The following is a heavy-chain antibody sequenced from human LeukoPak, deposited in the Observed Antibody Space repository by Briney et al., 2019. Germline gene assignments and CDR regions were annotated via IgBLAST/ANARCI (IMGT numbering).Heavy chain of an antibody. D-gene: IGHD1-26*01. CDR1: GYSLTNYW. CDR2: VFPVDSDT. J-gene: IGHJ4*02. V-gene: IGHV5-51*01. CDR3: ARYDGGATADF. Sequence: GESLKISCKGSGYSLTNYWIAWVRQMPGKGLEWMGIVFPVDSDTRYSPSLQGQVTISADKSINTAYLQWSSLKDSDTAMYYCARYDGGATADFWGQGTLVTVSS.